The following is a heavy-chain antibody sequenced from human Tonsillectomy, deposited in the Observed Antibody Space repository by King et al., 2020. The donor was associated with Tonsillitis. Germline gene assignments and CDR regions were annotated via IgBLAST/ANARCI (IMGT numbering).Heavy chain of an antibody. V-gene: IGHV3-30*18. CDR2: ISYDGDYK. D-gene: IGHD6-13*01. J-gene: IGHJ4*02. CDR1: GFTFSSYG. CDR3: AKSRTGSSWYGGDY. Sequence: VQLVESGGGVVQPGRSLRLSCAASGFTFSSYGMHWVRQAPGKGLEWVAVISYDGDYKYYADSVKGRFTISRDNSKNTLHQQVDSLRVEDTAVYYCAKSRTGSSWYGGDYWGQGTLVIVSS.